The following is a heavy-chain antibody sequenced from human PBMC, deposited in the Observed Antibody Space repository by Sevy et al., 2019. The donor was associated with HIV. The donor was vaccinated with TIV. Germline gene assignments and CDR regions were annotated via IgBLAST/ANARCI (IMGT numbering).Heavy chain of an antibody. V-gene: IGHV3-23*01. CDR3: AKKGVDSSGYPYYYGMDV. Sequence: GGSLRLSCAASGFTFSSYAMSWVRQAPGKGLEWVSAISGSGGNTYYADSVKGRFTISRDNSKNTLYLQMNSLRAEDTAVYYCAKKGVDSSGYPYYYGMDVWGQGTTVTVSS. D-gene: IGHD3-22*01. CDR1: GFTFSSYA. J-gene: IGHJ6*02. CDR2: ISGSGGNT.